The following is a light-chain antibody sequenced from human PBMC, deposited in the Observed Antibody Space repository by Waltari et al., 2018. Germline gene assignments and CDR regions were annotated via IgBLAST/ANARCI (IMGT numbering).Light chain of an antibody. CDR3: CSYAGNYTYV. CDR2: DVS. V-gene: IGLV2-11*01. CDR1: SSDVGGYNY. Sequence: QSALTQPRSVSGSPGQSVTISCTGTSSDVGGYNYVSWYQQHPGKAPKLMIYDVSNRPSGVPDRFSGSKSGNTASLTISGLQAEDEADYYCCSYAGNYTYVFGTGTKVTVL. J-gene: IGLJ1*01.